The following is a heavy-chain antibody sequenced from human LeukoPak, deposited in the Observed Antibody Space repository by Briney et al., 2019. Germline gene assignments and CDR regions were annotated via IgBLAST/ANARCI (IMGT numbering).Heavy chain of an antibody. CDR1: GGSISSYY. D-gene: IGHD3-10*01. V-gene: IGHV4-59*01. J-gene: IGHJ3*02. CDR3: AKTYGSGSSFHI. Sequence: YPSETLSLTCTVSGGSISSYYWSWIRQPPGKGLEWIGYIHYSGSTSYNPSLKSRVTISVDTSENQFSLKLSSVTAADTAVYYCAKTYGSGSSFHIWGQGTMVTVSS. CDR2: IHYSGST.